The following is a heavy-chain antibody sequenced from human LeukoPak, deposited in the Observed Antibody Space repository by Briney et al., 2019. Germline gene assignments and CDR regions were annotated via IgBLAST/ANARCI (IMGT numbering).Heavy chain of an antibody. CDR3: VRGSGSYPLFDY. CDR2: IYYSGST. V-gene: IGHV4-59*01. J-gene: IGHJ4*02. Sequence: SETLSLTCTVSGGSISSYYWSWIRQPPGKGLEWIGYIYYSGSTNYNPSLKSRVTISVDTSKNQFSLKLSSVTAADTAVYYCVRGSGSYPLFDYWGQGTLVTVSS. D-gene: IGHD1-26*01. CDR1: GGSISSYY.